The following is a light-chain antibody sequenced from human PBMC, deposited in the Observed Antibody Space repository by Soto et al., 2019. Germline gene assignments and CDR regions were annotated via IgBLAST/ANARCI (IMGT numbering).Light chain of an antibody. V-gene: IGLV7-46*01. Sequence: QAVVTQEPSLTVSPGATVTLTCGSSTGAVTSNHHPYWFQQKAGQAPRTLIYDTSNKHSWTPARFSGSLLGDKAALTLSGAQPEDEAQYYCLLSYNAARVFGGGTKVTVL. CDR2: DTS. CDR1: TGAVTSNHH. CDR3: LLSYNAARV. J-gene: IGLJ2*01.